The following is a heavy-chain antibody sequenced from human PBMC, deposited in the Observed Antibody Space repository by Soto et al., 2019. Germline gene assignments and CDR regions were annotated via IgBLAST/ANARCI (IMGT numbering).Heavy chain of an antibody. CDR1: SGSISTGNW. CDR2: RYYTGAT. CDR3: ARVFSSGSGWMYYFDC. D-gene: IGHD6-25*01. V-gene: IGHV4-4*02. J-gene: IGHJ4*02. Sequence: QVELQESGPRLVKSSGTLSLTCEVSSGSISTGNWWSWVRQPPGKGLEWIGERYYTGATNYNQSLKSRVTMTIDKSKDQCSLVLTSATAATMAVYYCARVFSSGSGWMYYFDCWGQGILVSVSS.